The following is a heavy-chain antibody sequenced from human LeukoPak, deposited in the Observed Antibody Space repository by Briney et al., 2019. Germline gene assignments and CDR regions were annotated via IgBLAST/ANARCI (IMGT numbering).Heavy chain of an antibody. J-gene: IGHJ3*02. Sequence: GGSLRLSCAGSGFTFSNHGISWVRQAPGKGLEWVSAISGSGGSTYYADSVKGRFTISRDNSKNTLYLQMNSLRAEDTAVYYCAKDTRDGYSPGAFDIWGQGTMVTVSS. CDR1: GFTFSNHG. CDR2: ISGSGGST. CDR3: AKDTRDGYSPGAFDI. V-gene: IGHV3-23*01. D-gene: IGHD5-24*01.